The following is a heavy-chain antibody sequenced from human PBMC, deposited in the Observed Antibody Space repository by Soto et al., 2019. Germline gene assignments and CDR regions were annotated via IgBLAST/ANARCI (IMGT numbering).Heavy chain of an antibody. CDR1: GFIFTNAW. D-gene: IGHD3-3*01. J-gene: IGHJ4*02. CDR2: IKSKADGGTA. V-gene: IGHV3-15*01. Sequence: GGSLRLACAASGFIFTNAWMSWVRQAPGKGLEWVGRIKSKADGGTADYAAPVKGRFSISRDDSQNALFLQLSSLKTEDTAVYYCTTGSVFGVTTDGEAYWGQGTPVTV. CDR3: TTGSVFGVTTDGEAY.